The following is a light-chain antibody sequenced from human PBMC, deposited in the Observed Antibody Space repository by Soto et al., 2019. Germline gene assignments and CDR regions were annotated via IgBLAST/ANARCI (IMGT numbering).Light chain of an antibody. J-gene: IGKJ1*01. Sequence: DIKMTQSPSTLSASVGDRVTITCRASQSISSWLAWYQQKPGKAPKLLIYDASSLESGVPSRFSGSGSGTEFTLTISSLQPDDFATYYCQQYYIYPWTFGQGTKVEIK. V-gene: IGKV1-5*01. CDR3: QQYYIYPWT. CDR1: QSISSW. CDR2: DAS.